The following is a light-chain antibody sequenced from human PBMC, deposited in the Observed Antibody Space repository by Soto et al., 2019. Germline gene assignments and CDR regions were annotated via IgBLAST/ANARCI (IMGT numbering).Light chain of an antibody. CDR1: SSDVGGYNF. Sequence: QSVLTQPPSASGCPGQSVTISCTGTSSDVGGYNFVSWYQQHPGKAPKLIIYEVTKRPSGVPDRFSGSKSGNTASLTVSGLQAEDEADYYCSSYSGTNNYVFGTGTKVTVL. V-gene: IGLV2-8*01. J-gene: IGLJ1*01. CDR3: SSYSGTNNYV. CDR2: EVT.